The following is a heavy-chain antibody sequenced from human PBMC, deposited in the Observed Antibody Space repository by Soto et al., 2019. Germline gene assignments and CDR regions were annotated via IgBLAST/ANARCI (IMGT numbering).Heavy chain of an antibody. Sequence: GGSLRLSCAASGFTFSSYGMHWVRQAPGKGLEWVAVISYDGSNKYYADSVKGRFTISRDNSKNTLYLQMNSLRAEDPAVYYCAGKDADVSGSLDYWGQGTLVTVSS. J-gene: IGHJ4*02. CDR3: AGKDADVSGSLDY. V-gene: IGHV3-30*03. CDR1: GFTFSSYG. CDR2: ISYDGSNK. D-gene: IGHD3-10*01.